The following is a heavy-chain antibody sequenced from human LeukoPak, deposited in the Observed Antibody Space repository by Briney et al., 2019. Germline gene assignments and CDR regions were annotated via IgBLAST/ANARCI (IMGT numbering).Heavy chain of an antibody. D-gene: IGHD4-23*01. CDR1: GDTVSSNRAA. Sequence: SQTLSLTCAISGDTVSSNRAAWNWVRQSPSRGLEWLGRTYYRTKWSSDFSPFLKGRIGINPDTSKNQVSLNLYSVTPEDTAIYYCARGLSGNLDGPDGFDIWGQGTPVTVSS. CDR2: TYYRTKWSS. CDR3: ARGLSGNLDGPDGFDI. V-gene: IGHV6-1*01. J-gene: IGHJ3*02.